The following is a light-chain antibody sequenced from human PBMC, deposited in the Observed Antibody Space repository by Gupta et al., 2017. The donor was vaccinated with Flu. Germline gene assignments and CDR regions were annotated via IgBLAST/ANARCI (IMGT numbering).Light chain of an antibody. J-gene: IGKJ5*01. Sequence: EIVFTQSPGTLSLSPGERATLSCRASQSVSSTFLAWYQQKPGQAPRLLIFGTSNRATGIPDRFSGSGSGTDFTLTINSLEPEDFAVYYCQQYGNSLITFGQGTRLDIK. CDR3: QQYGNSLIT. CDR1: QSVSSTF. V-gene: IGKV3-20*01. CDR2: GTS.